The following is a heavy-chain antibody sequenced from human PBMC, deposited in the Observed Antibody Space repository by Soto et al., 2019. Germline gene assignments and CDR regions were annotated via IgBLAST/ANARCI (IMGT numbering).Heavy chain of an antibody. V-gene: IGHV3-21*01. D-gene: IGHD6-13*01. CDR1: GFTFSSYT. CDR3: ARETGYSSTWTNWFDP. J-gene: IGHJ5*02. Sequence: EVQLAESGGGLVKPGGSLRLSCAASGFTFSSYTMNWVRQAPGKGLEWVSSISSSASYTYSADSVKGRFTISRDNAHNSLYLQMSSLRAEDTAIYFCARETGYSSTWTNWFDPWGQGTLVTVSS. CDR2: ISSSASYT.